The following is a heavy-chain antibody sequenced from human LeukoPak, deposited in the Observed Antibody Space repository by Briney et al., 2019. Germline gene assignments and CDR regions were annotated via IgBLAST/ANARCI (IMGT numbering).Heavy chain of an antibody. Sequence: SETLSLTCAVSGGSNSSGGYSWSWIRQPPGKGLEWIGYIYHSGSTYYNPSLKSRVTISVDRSKNQVSLKLSSVTAADTAVYYCARRTAGAIDYWGQGTLVTVSS. CDR2: IYHSGST. V-gene: IGHV4-30-2*01. CDR1: GGSNSSGGYS. D-gene: IGHD2-21*02. CDR3: ARRTAGAIDY. J-gene: IGHJ4*02.